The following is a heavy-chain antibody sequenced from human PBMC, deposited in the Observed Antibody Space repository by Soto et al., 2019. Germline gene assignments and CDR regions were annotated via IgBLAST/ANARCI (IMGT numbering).Heavy chain of an antibody. CDR1: GVTFSSYA. CDR3: ARDGGRHSGGIDY. D-gene: IGHD1-26*01. CDR2: ISPIVGTA. Sequence: QVQLVQSGAEVKKPGSSVKVSCKASGVTFSSYAINWVRQAPGQGLEWMGDISPIVGTAHYAQKFQGRVTITAGESTSTAYMELSSLRSEDTAVFYCARDGGRHSGGIDYWGQGTLVTVSS. V-gene: IGHV1-69*01. J-gene: IGHJ4*02.